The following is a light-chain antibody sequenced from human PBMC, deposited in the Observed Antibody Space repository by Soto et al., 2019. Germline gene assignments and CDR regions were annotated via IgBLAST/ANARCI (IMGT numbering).Light chain of an antibody. V-gene: IGKV1-27*01. CDR2: SES. CDR1: QGIHNN. Sequence: DVQLTQSPSSLSASAGDRVTISCRASQGIHNNLAWYQQKPGKAPKLLIYSESTVQSGVPSRFTASGYGTDFTLTISSLQPEDVATYYCQKYDSALRTFGGGTTVEI. CDR3: QKYDSALRT. J-gene: IGKJ4*01.